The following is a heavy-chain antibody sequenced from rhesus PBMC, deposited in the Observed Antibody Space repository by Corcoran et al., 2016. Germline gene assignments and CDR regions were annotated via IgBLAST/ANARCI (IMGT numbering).Heavy chain of an antibody. Sequence: QVQLQETGPGLVKPSETLSLTCAVSGGSFSSYWWSWIRQPPGKGLEWIGEINCNSGSTNYNPSLKIRVTISKDASKNQFSLKLSSVTAADTAVYYCARYTDYGSSSLLGYWGQGVLVTVSS. CDR2: INCNSGST. CDR3: ARYTDYGSSSLLGY. CDR1: GGSFSSYW. V-gene: IGHV4-80*01. D-gene: IGHD4-29*01. J-gene: IGHJ4*01.